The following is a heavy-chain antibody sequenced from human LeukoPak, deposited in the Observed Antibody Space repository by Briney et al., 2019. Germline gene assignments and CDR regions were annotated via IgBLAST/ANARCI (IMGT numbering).Heavy chain of an antibody. D-gene: IGHD3-22*01. CDR2: ISGSGGST. Sequence: PGMSLRLSCAASGVTLSPYGMHWVRQAPGKGLEWVSAISGSGGSTYYADSVKGRFTISRDNSKNTLYLQMNSLRAEDTAVYYCAKDLGITMIVVVPDAFDIWGQGTMVTVSS. CDR1: GVTLSPYG. V-gene: IGHV3-23*01. CDR3: AKDLGITMIVVVPDAFDI. J-gene: IGHJ3*02.